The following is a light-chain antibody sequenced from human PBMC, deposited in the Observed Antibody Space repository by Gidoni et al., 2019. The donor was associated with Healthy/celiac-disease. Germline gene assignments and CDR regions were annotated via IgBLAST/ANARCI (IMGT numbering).Light chain of an antibody. CDR2: AAS. V-gene: IGKV1-39*01. CDR3: QQSYSTPLT. CDR1: QSISSY. Sequence: DIQMPQSPSYLSASVGDRVTITCRASQSISSYLNWYQQKPGKAPQLLIYAASSLQSGVPSRFSGSGSGTDFTLTISSLQPEDFATYYCQQSYSTPLTFGGGTKVEIK. J-gene: IGKJ4*01.